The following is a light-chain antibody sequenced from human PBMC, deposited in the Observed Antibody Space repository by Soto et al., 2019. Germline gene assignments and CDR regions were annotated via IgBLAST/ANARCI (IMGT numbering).Light chain of an antibody. CDR2: KAS. Sequence: DIQLTQSPSTLSASVGDRVTITCRASQSISSWLARYQQKPGKAPKLLIYKASSLESGVPSRFSGSGSGTEFTLTSSSLQPDDFATYYCQKYNSYPRTFGQGTKVEI. J-gene: IGKJ1*01. CDR3: QKYNSYPRT. V-gene: IGKV1-5*03. CDR1: QSISSW.